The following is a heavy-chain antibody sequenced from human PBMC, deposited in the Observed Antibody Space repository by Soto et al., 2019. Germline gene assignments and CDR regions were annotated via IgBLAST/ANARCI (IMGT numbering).Heavy chain of an antibody. CDR3: TRDDFWSGYYTLDAFAI. Sequence: GGSLRLSCTASGFTFGDYAMSWFRQAPGKGLEWVGFIRSKAYGGTTEYAASVKGRFTISRDDSKSIAYLQMNSLKTEDTAVYYCTRDDFWSGYYTLDAFAIWGQGTMVTVSS. J-gene: IGHJ3*02. D-gene: IGHD3-3*01. V-gene: IGHV3-49*03. CDR2: IRSKAYGGTT. CDR1: GFTFGDYA.